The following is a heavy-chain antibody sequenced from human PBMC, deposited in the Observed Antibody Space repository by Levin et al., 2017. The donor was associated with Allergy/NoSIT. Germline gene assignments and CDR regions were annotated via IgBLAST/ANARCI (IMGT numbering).Heavy chain of an antibody. D-gene: IGHD3-9*01. CDR1: GYTFTSYA. Sequence: GGSLRLSCKASGYTFTSYAMNWVRQAPGQGLEWMGWINTNTGNPTYAQGFTGRFVFSLDTSVSTAYLQISSLKAEDTAVYYCARDTHYDILTGTDTGFDYWGQGTLVTVSS. CDR3: ARDTHYDILTGTDTGFDY. CDR2: INTNTGNP. V-gene: IGHV7-4-1*02. J-gene: IGHJ4*02.